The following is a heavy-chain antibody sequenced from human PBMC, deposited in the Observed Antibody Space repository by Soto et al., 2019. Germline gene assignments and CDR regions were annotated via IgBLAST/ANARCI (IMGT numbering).Heavy chain of an antibody. Sequence: GASVKVSCKASGYTFTSYYMHRVRQAPGQGLEWMGGIIPIFGTANYAQKFQGRVTITADESTSTAYMELSSLRSEDTAVYYCARDYSGNTVRAFDIWGQGTMVTVSS. V-gene: IGHV1-69*13. CDR2: IIPIFGTA. CDR1: GYTFTSYY. J-gene: IGHJ3*02. CDR3: ARDYSGNTVRAFDI. D-gene: IGHD1-26*01.